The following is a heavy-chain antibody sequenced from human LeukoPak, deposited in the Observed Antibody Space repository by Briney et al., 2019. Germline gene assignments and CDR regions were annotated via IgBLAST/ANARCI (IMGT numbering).Heavy chain of an antibody. J-gene: IGHJ4*02. CDR3: ARARGIQLWLAFDY. V-gene: IGHV1-2*02. CDR1: GYTFTGYY. CDR2: INPNSGGT. Sequence: GASVKVSCKASGYTFTGYYMHWVRQAPGQGLEWMGWINPNSGGTNYAQKFQGRVTMTRDTSITTASMELSSLRSDDTAVYYCARARGIQLWLAFDYWGQGTLVTVSS. D-gene: IGHD5-18*01.